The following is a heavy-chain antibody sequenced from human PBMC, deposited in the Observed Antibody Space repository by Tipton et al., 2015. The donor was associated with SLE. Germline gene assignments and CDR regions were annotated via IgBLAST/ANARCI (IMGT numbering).Heavy chain of an antibody. Sequence: QSGAEVKKPGASVKVSCKASGYTFTSYGINWVRQAPGQGLEWMGWIIAYNGNTNYAQKLQGRVTMTTDTSTSTAYMELRSLRSDDTAVYYCARDGKWLPNFSYYGMDVWGHGTTVTVSS. D-gene: IGHD6-19*01. CDR3: ARDGKWLPNFSYYGMDV. CDR1: GYTFTSYG. V-gene: IGHV1-18*01. J-gene: IGHJ6*02. CDR2: IIAYNGNT.